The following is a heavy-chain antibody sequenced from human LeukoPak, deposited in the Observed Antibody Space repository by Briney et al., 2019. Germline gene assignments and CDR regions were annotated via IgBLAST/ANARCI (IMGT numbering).Heavy chain of an antibody. V-gene: IGHV3-53*01. D-gene: IGHD3-10*01. J-gene: IGHJ6*02. CDR2: IYSGGST. Sequence: GGSLRLSCAASGFTVSSNYISWVRQAPGKGLEWVSVIYSGGSTYYADSVKGRFTISRDNSKNTLYLQMNSLRAEDTAVYYCARDKGSRGSGSYSILYYYYGMDVWGQGTTVTVSS. CDR1: GFTVSSNY. CDR3: ARDKGSRGSGSYSILYYYYGMDV.